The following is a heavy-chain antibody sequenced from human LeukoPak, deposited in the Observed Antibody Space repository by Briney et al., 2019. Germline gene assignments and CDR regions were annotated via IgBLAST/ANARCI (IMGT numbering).Heavy chain of an antibody. CDR2: IYYSGST. Sequence: SETLSLTCTVSGGSISSSSYYWGWIRQPPGKGLEWIGSIYYSGSTYYNPSLKSRVTISVDTSKNQFSLKLSSVTAADTAVDYXXXXYQRYSDGWFDPWGQGTLVTVSS. D-gene: IGHD1-26*01. CDR1: GGSISSSSYY. CDR3: XXXYQRYSDGWFDP. J-gene: IGHJ5*02. V-gene: IGHV4-39*07.